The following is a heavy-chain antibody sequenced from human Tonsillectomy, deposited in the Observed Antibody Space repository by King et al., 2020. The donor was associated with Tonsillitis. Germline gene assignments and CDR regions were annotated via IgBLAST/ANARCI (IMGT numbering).Heavy chain of an antibody. V-gene: IGHV3-49*03. D-gene: IGHD5-18*01. CDR3: ARVGDGFIYGYSGAVDI. J-gene: IGHJ3*02. CDR1: GFTFGASA. Sequence: VQLVESGGGLAQPGRSLRLSCTASGFTFGASAMSWFRQAPGKGLEWVGFIGSEAYGGTTQYAASVKGRFTISRDDSKNLAYLQMNSLKTEDTAVYFCARVGDGFIYGYSGAVDIWGQGTVVPVSS. CDR2: IGSEAYGGTT.